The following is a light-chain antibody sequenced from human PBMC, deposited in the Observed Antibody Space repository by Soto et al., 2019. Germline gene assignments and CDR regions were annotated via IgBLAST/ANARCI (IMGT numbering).Light chain of an antibody. V-gene: IGLV2-14*01. CDR2: EVS. Sequence: QSALTQPASVSGSPGQSITISCTGTSSDVGAYKYVSWYQQHPGKAPKLMVYEVSNRPSGVSNRFSASKSGNTASLTISGLQAEDEADYYCSSYTSSNSLIFGGGTKVTVL. CDR1: SSDVGAYKY. CDR3: SSYTSSNSLI. J-gene: IGLJ2*01.